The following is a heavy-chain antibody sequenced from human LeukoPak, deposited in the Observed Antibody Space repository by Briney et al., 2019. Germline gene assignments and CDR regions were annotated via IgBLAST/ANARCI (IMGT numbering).Heavy chain of an antibody. D-gene: IGHD4-17*01. CDR1: GFTFTSYA. CDR3: ARDDRTVTLDY. Sequence: PGGSLRLSCATSGFTFTSYAVHWVRQAPGKGLEWVALIWHDGSDKYYADSVKGRFTISRDNSKNTLYLHMNGLRADDTAVYYCARDDRTVTLDYWGQGTQVSVSS. CDR2: IWHDGSDK. J-gene: IGHJ4*02. V-gene: IGHV3-33*01.